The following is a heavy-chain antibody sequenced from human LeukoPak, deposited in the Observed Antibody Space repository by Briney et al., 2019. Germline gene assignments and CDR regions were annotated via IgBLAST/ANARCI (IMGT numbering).Heavy chain of an antibody. Sequence: GGSLRLSCAASGFTFSSYAMSWVRQAPGKGLEWVSAISGSGGSTYYAGSVKGRFTISRDNSKNTLYLQMNSLRAEDTAVYYCAKSGCSSTSCLYGMDVWGQGTTVTVSS. J-gene: IGHJ6*02. CDR2: ISGSGGST. D-gene: IGHD2-2*01. CDR3: AKSGCSSTSCLYGMDV. CDR1: GFTFSSYA. V-gene: IGHV3-23*01.